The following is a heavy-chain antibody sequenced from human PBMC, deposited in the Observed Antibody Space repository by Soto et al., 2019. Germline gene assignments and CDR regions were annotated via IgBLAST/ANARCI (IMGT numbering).Heavy chain of an antibody. CDR1: GDSISSYY. CDR2: LYYGRSA. Sequence: QVQLQESGPGLVKPSETLSLTCAVSGDSISSYYCMWIRQPPGKGLESIGYLYYGRSATYNPSLKSRVTFSVDTSTNQCSLTLSSMTAADTAVYYCALRSMAVVPEYWGQGTLVTVSS. V-gene: IGHV4-59*01. D-gene: IGHD3-22*01. CDR3: ALRSMAVVPEY. J-gene: IGHJ4*02.